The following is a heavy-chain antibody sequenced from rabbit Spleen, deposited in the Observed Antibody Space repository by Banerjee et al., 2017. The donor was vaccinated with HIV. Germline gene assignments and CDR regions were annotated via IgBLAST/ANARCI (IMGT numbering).Heavy chain of an antibody. CDR2: IEVGSSGFT. V-gene: IGHV1S45*01. CDR3: ARDTSSSFSSYGMDL. Sequence: QEQLEESGGGLVKPGASLTLTCKASGVSFGFSSYMCWVRQAPGKGLEWIACIEVGSSGFTYFATWAKGRFTCSKSSSTTVTLQMTRLTAADTATYFCARDTSSSFSSYGMDLWGPGTLVTVS. D-gene: IGHD1-1*01. CDR1: GVSFGFSSY. J-gene: IGHJ6*01.